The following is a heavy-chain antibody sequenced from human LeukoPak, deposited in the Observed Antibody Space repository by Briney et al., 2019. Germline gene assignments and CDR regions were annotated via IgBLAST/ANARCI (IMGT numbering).Heavy chain of an antibody. Sequence: ASVKVSCKASGYTFTSYGISWVRQAPGQGLEWMGWISAYNGNTNYAQKLQGRVTMTTDTSTGTAYMELRSLRSDDTAVYYCARDSKPAYYDSSGFFDYWGQGTLVTVSS. V-gene: IGHV1-18*01. CDR3: ARDSKPAYYDSSGFFDY. D-gene: IGHD3-22*01. CDR2: ISAYNGNT. J-gene: IGHJ4*02. CDR1: GYTFTSYG.